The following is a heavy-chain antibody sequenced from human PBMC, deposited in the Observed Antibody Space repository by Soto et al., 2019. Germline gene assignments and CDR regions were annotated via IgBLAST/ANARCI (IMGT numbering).Heavy chain of an antibody. J-gene: IGHJ4*02. CDR1: GITVSGKKY. D-gene: IGHD3-10*01. Sequence: GGSLRLSCAVSGITVSGKKYITWVRQAPGKGLEWVSALYSTFGTYYADSVKGRFTISRDNSKNTLYLQMNSLRAEDTAVYYCARDLTTMVRGVIGHPDYWGQGTLVTVSS. CDR2: LYSTFGT. CDR3: ARDLTTMVRGVIGHPDY. V-gene: IGHV3-66*03.